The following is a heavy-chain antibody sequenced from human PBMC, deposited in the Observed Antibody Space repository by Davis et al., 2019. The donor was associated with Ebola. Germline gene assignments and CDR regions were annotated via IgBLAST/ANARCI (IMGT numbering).Heavy chain of an antibody. CDR1: GYTFTSYA. V-gene: IGHV1-3*01. CDR3: ARGAARYCSSTSCYRGTRWFDP. Sequence: AASVKVSCKASGYTFTSYAMHWVRQAPGQRLEWMGWINAGNGNTKYSQKFQGRVTITRDTSTSTAYMELRSLRSDDTAVYYCARGAARYCSSTSCYRGTRWFDPWGQGTLVTVSS. CDR2: INAGNGNT. D-gene: IGHD2-2*02. J-gene: IGHJ5*02.